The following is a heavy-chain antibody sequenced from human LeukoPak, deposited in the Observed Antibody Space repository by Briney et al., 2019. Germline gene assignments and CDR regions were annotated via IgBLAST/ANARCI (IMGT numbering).Heavy chain of an antibody. Sequence: PSETLSLTCTVSGGSISSSSYFWGWIRQPPGKGLEWIGSIYYSGSTYYNPSLKSRVTISVDTSKNQFSLKLSSVTAADTAVYYCARTPSWLFDYWGQGTLVTVSS. CDR3: ARTPSWLFDY. V-gene: IGHV4-39*07. CDR1: GGSISSSSYF. CDR2: IYYSGST. J-gene: IGHJ4*02. D-gene: IGHD2-2*01.